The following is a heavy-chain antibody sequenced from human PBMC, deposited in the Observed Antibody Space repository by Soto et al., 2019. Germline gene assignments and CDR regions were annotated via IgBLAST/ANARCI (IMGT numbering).Heavy chain of an antibody. V-gene: IGHV3-30*03. J-gene: IGHJ5*02. D-gene: IGHD4-17*01. Sequence: GGSLRLSCVASGFTFSRYGMHWVRQGPATGLEWVSFISYDGGNTDYVGSVKGRFTISRDNSKNTLYLQMRSLRAEDTAVYFCAREVRANLNDFGDYEWFDPWGQGTLVTV. CDR3: AREVRANLNDFGDYEWFDP. CDR1: GFTFSRYG. CDR2: ISYDGGNT.